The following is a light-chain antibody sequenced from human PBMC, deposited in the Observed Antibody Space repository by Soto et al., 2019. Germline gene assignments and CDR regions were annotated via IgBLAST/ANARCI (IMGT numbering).Light chain of an antibody. CDR1: QSVSSN. J-gene: IGKJ4*01. Sequence: TQPPETLSLSPGERATLSCRASQSVSSNLAWYQQKPGQAPRLLIYGASTRATGIPARFSGSGSGTEFTLTISSLQSEDFAIYYCQQYDCLPLTFGEGSKVDNK. CDR2: GAS. CDR3: QQYDCLPLT. V-gene: IGKV3-15*01.